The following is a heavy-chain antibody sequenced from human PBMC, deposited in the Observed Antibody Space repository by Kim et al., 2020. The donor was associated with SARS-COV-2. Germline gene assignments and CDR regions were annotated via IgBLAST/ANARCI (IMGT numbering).Heavy chain of an antibody. D-gene: IGHD1-7*01. CDR2: IKSKIDGGTA. Sequence: GGSLRLSCAASGFTFSNAWMSWVRQAPGKGLEWVGRIKSKIDGGTADYLAPVKGRFTISRDDSKNTLYLQMNSLKTEDTAVYYCTTDPARNYYFDYWGQGTLVTVSS. V-gene: IGHV3-15*01. CDR3: TTDPARNYYFDY. J-gene: IGHJ4*02. CDR1: GFTFSNAW.